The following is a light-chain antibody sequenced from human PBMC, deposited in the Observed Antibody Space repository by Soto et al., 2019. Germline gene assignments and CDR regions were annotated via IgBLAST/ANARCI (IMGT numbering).Light chain of an antibody. CDR2: AVV. CDR3: KSYAGTTRDI. Sequence: QSALTQPPSASGTPGQSVTISCTGTKKDIGVYDFVSSYQHHPGKAPRLIIYAVVQRPSRGPHRISGSKSGNTASLPVTGLQAADEADYFFKSYAGTTRDIFGSGTKVNV. J-gene: IGLJ1*01. V-gene: IGLV2-8*01. CDR1: KKDIGVYDF.